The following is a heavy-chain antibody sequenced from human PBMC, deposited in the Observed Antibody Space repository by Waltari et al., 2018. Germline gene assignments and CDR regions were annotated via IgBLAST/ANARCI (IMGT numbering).Heavy chain of an antibody. D-gene: IGHD2-2*02. CDR3: VRDIAIEDVWYFDL. Sequence: QEQLVESGGGVVQPGRSLRLPCAASGFRFNNHALHWVRQAPGKGLEWVTIISYDGKKNYYAYSVKGLFTISRDNSKNSLYLQMNSLRVEDTAVYYCVRDIAIEDVWYFDLWGRGTLVTVSS. CDR1: GFRFNNHA. J-gene: IGHJ2*01. V-gene: IGHV3-30*04. CDR2: ISYDGKKN.